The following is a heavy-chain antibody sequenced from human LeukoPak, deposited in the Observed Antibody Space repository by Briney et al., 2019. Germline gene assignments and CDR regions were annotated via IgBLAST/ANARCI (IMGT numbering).Heavy chain of an antibody. D-gene: IGHD2-8*01. V-gene: IGHV1-18*01. CDR3: ARDGYCTNGVCYDYYYYGMAV. Sequence: GAAVKVSCKASGYTFTSYGISWVRQAPGQGREGMGWISAYNGNTNYAQKLQGRVTMTTDTSTSTAYMELRSLRSDDTAVYYCARDGYCTNGVCYDYYYYGMAVWGQGTTVTASS. J-gene: IGHJ6*02. CDR2: ISAYNGNT. CDR1: GYTFTSYG.